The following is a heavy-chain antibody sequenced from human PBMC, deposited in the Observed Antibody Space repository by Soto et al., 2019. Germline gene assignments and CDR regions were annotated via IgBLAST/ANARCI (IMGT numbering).Heavy chain of an antibody. Sequence: GGSLRLSCATSGFTFSSYSMNWVRQAPGMGLEWVSSISSSSRYIYYADSVRGRFTISRDNAKNSLYLQINSLRAEDTAVYYCARDRLVAATSAPPYCYYGMDVWGQGATVTVSS. D-gene: IGHD2-15*01. CDR2: ISSSSRYI. CDR1: GFTFSSYS. J-gene: IGHJ6*02. V-gene: IGHV3-21*01. CDR3: ARDRLVAATSAPPYCYYGMDV.